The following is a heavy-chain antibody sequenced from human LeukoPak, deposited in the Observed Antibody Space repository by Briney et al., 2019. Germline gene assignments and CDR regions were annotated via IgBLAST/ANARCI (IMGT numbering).Heavy chain of an antibody. D-gene: IGHD3-10*01. CDR3: ARHYGSGSYYSFAVFDI. Sequence: GESLKISCKGSGYSFTSYWIGWVRQMPGKGLEWMGIIYPGDSDTRYSPSFQGQVTISADKSISTAYLQWSSLKASDTGMYYCARHYGSGSYYSFAVFDIWGQGTMVTVSS. J-gene: IGHJ3*02. CDR2: IYPGDSDT. CDR1: GYSFTSYW. V-gene: IGHV5-51*01.